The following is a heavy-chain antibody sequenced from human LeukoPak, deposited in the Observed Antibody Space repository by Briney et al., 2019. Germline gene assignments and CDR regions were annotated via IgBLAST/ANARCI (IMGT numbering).Heavy chain of an antibody. V-gene: IGHV3-48*04. CDR3: ARDNYDSSGPYYFDY. J-gene: IGHJ4*02. CDR1: GFTFSNAW. Sequence: GGSLRLSCAASGFTFSNAWMTWVRQSPGKGLEWVSYISSSGSTIYYADSVKGRFTISRDNARNSLYLQMNSLRAEDTAVYYCARDNYDSSGPYYFDYWGQGTLVTVSS. CDR2: ISSSGSTI. D-gene: IGHD3-22*01.